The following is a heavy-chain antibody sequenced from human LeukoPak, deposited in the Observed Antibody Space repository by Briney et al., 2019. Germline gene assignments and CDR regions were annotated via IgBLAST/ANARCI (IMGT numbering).Heavy chain of an antibody. CDR2: INWNVRST. Sequence: GGSLRLSCAASGFTFDDYGMSWVRQAAGKGREWVAGINWNVRSTGYADSRKGRFSISRNNAKNSLYLQLNSLRAEHTASYCCARDRGIQLWFAPGYMDVWGKGTTVTVSS. V-gene: IGHV3-20*04. D-gene: IGHD5-18*01. CDR1: GFTFDDYG. J-gene: IGHJ6*03. CDR3: ARDRGIQLWFAPGYMDV.